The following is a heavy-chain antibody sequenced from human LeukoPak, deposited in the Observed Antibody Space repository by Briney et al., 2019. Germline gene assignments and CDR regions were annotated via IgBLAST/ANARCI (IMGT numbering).Heavy chain of an antibody. D-gene: IGHD3-3*01. V-gene: IGHV1-8*02. J-gene: IGHJ6*02. Sequence: ASVKVSCKASGYTFTGYYMHWVRQAPGQGLEWMGWINPNSGNTGYAQKFQGRVTMTRNTSISTAYMELSSLRSEDTAVYYCARDPLRYDFWSGYHYYYYGMDVWGQGTTVTVSS. CDR2: INPNSGNT. CDR3: ARDPLRYDFWSGYHYYYYGMDV. CDR1: GYTFTGYY.